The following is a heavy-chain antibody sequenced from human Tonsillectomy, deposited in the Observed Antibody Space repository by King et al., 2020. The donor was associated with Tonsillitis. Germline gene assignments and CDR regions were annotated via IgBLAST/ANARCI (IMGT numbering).Heavy chain of an antibody. CDR1: GGSISSGGYS. CDR3: ARTTYHGVWSGLNWFDP. Sequence: QLQESGPGLVKPSQTLSLTCAVSGGSISSGGYSWSWIRQPPGKGLEWIGYIYYSGSTYYNPSLKSRVTISVDTSKNQFSLKLSSVTAADTAVYYCARTTYHGVWSGLNWFDPWGQGTLVTVSS. D-gene: IGHD3-3*01. V-gene: IGHV4-30-4*07. J-gene: IGHJ5*02. CDR2: IYYSGST.